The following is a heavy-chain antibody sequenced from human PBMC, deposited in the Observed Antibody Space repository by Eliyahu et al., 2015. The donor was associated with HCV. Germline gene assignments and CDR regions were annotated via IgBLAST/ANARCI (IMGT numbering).Heavy chain of an antibody. CDR3: AKGNAFHFDY. J-gene: IGHJ4*02. D-gene: IGHD2-2*01. CDR2: MSDSGGST. Sequence: EVQLLESGGGLVQPGGSLRLSCAASGFTFSSYAMAWVRQAPGKGLGWVSSMSDSGGSTGYADSVRGRFTISRDNSKNTLYLQVNSLRTEDTALYYCAKGNAFHFDYWGQGTLVTVSS. V-gene: IGHV3-23*01. CDR1: GFTFSSYA.